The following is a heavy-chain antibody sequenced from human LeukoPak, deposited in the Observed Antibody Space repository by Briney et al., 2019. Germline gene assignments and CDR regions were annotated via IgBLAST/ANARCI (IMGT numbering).Heavy chain of an antibody. V-gene: IGHV3-30*03. J-gene: IGHJ4*02. CDR2: ISYDGSNK. Sequence: PGGSPRLSCAASGFTFSSYGMHRVRQAPGKGLEWVAVISYDGSNKYYADSVKGRFTISRDNSKNTLYLQMNSLRAEDTAVYYCARDRGVVVAATRAFDYWGQGTLVTVSS. CDR3: ARDRGVVVAATRAFDY. CDR1: GFTFSSYG. D-gene: IGHD2-15*01.